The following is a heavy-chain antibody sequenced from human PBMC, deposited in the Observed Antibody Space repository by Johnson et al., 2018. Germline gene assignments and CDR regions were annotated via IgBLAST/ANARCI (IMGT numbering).Heavy chain of an antibody. J-gene: IGHJ6*03. V-gene: IGHV3-30*18. D-gene: IGHD3-22*01. CDR1: GFTFSSYG. CDR3: AKDHQYYYDSSGYFAYYYYMDV. CDR2: ISYDGSNK. Sequence: QVQLQESGGGVVQPGRSLRLSCAASGFTFSSYGMHWVRQAPGKGLEWVAVISYDGSNKYYADSVKGRFTISRDNSKNTLYLQMKSLRAEETAVYYCAKDHQYYYDSSGYFAYYYYMDVWGKGTTVTVSS.